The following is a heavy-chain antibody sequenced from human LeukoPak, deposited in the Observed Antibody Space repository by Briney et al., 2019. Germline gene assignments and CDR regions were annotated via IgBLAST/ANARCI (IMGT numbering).Heavy chain of an antibody. D-gene: IGHD3-10*01. Sequence: PGGSLRLSCAASGFTFSNYAMTWVRQAPGKGLEWVSAISNSGGNTYYADSVKGRFTISRDSSKNTLYLQMNSLRAEDTAVYYCAKNWGGIDYWGQGTLVTVSS. V-gene: IGHV3-23*01. CDR2: ISNSGGNT. CDR1: GFTFSNYA. J-gene: IGHJ4*02. CDR3: AKNWGGIDY.